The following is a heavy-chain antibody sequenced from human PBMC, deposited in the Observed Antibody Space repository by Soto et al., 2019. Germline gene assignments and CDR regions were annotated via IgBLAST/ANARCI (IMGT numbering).Heavy chain of an antibody. V-gene: IGHV1-18*04. CDR3: ARDSKWLIINGNWFDS. D-gene: IGHD5-12*01. CDR2: ISGSNGAT. Sequence: QVQLVQSGAEVKKPGASVKVSCKFSGYNFINYGMTWVRQAPGQGLEWMEWISGSNGATKYAQRFQARVTLTTDTSTNTAYMELRSLRLDDTAVYYCARDSKWLIINGNWFDSWGQGTLVTVSS. CDR1: GYNFINYG. J-gene: IGHJ5*01.